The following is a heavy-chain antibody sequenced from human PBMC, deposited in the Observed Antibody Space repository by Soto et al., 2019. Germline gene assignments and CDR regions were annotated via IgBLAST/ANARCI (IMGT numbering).Heavy chain of an antibody. J-gene: IGHJ6*02. V-gene: IGHV3-74*01. Sequence: GGSLRLSCAASGFTFSSYWMHWVRQAPGKGLVWVSRINSDGSSTSYADSVKGRFTISRDNAKNTLYLQMNSLRAEDTAVYYCAREDYDFWSGYSFYYYGMDVWGQGTTVTV. CDR3: AREDYDFWSGYSFYYYGMDV. D-gene: IGHD3-3*01. CDR1: GFTFSSYW. CDR2: INSDGSST.